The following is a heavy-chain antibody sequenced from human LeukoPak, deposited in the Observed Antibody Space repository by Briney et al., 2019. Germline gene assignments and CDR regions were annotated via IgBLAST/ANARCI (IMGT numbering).Heavy chain of an antibody. CDR3: ARPRGNVEMATIPFDY. Sequence: GRSLRLSCAASGFTFSRYGMHWVRQTPGKGLEWVAVISYDASNKYYADSVKGRFTISRDNSKNTLYLQMNSLRAEDTAVYYCARPRGNVEMATIPFDYWGQGTLVTVSS. J-gene: IGHJ4*02. D-gene: IGHD5-24*01. V-gene: IGHV3-30*03. CDR1: GFTFSRYG. CDR2: ISYDASNK.